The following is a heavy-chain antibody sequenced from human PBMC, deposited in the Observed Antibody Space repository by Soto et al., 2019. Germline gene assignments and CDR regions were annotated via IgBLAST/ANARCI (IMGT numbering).Heavy chain of an antibody. V-gene: IGHV1-18*01. J-gene: IGHJ2*01. CDR1: GYTFTTFG. Sequence: QVQVVQSGAEVKKPGASVKVACKASGYTFTTFGMSWVRQAPGQGLEWMGWISADNGDTNSAQKFQDRVTMTTDTSTNTAYMELRSLTSADTAVYYCARCYCSAGSCFTCWHFDLWGRGTRVTVPS. CDR2: ISADNGDT. CDR3: ARCYCSAGSCFTCWHFDL. D-gene: IGHD2-15*01.